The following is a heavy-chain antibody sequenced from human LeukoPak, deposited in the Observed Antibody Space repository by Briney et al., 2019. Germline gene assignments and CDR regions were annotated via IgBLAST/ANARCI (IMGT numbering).Heavy chain of an antibody. CDR2: INPNSGGT. V-gene: IGHV1-2*02. J-gene: IGHJ5*02. CDR3: ASIGSSGRHWFDP. Sequence: ASVKVSCKASGYTFTGYYMHWVRQAPGQGLEWMGWINPNSGGTNYAQKFQGRVPMTRDTSISTAYMELSRLRSDDTAVYYCASIGSSGRHWFDPWGQGTLVTVSS. CDR1: GYTFTGYY. D-gene: IGHD6-19*01.